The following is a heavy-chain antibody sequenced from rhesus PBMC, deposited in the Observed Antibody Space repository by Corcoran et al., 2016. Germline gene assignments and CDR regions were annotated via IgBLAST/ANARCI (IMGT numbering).Heavy chain of an antibody. CDR1: GYTFTSYY. CDR2: ISHYNGNK. D-gene: IGHD6-31*01. V-gene: IGHV1-180*01. Sequence: QVQLVQSGAEIKQPGASVKLSCKASGYTFTSYYMHWVRQAPEQGLDWIGLISHYNGNKGYGQNIQGRVTITTDTSTSTGYMEMSSLRSEDTAVCYCTRSIAAAGPLDSWGQGVVVTVSS. CDR3: TRSIAAAGPLDS. J-gene: IGHJ6*01.